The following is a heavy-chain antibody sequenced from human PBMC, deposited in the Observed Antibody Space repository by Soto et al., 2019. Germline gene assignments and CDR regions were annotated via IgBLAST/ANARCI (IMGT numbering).Heavy chain of an antibody. CDR2: IYYSGST. CDR3: ANGPGAISHFDY. V-gene: IGHV4-31*03. Sequence: QVQLQESGPGLVKPSQTLSLSCTVSGGSISSGGYYWSWIRQHPGKGLEWIGYIYYSGSTYYNPPLQSRVTLSEDTSKNQFSQKLSSVTGADTAGDYCANGPGAISHFDYWGQRTKVTVSS. CDR1: GGSISSGGYY. D-gene: IGHD2-2*01. J-gene: IGHJ4*02.